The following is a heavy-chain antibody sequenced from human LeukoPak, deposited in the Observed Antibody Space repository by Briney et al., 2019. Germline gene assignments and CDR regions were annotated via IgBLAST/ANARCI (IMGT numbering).Heavy chain of an antibody. J-gene: IGHJ4*02. Sequence: PGGSLRLSCAASGFNFSSYAMSWVRQAPGKGLEWVSAISGSGGSTYYADSVKGRFNISRDNSKNTLYLKMNSLRAEDTAVYYCATGGGLGFGELDFDYWGQGTLVTVSS. D-gene: IGHD3-10*01. CDR2: ISGSGGST. CDR3: ATGGGLGFGELDFDY. CDR1: GFNFSSYA. V-gene: IGHV3-23*01.